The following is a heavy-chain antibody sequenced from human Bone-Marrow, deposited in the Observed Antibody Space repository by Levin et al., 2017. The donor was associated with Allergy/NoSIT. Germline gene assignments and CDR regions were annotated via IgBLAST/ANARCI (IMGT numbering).Heavy chain of an antibody. V-gene: IGHV3-48*04. CDR2: ISGTSEVI. Sequence: GGSLRFSCAASEFTFSSYAMDWVRQAPGKGLEWISYISGTSEVIYYADSVKGRFTTSRDNGKNSLILEMNSLRSDDTAVYYCVREGSSYDGLTGLYHYYYMDVWGRGTTVTVS. CDR1: EFTFSSYA. CDR3: VREGSSYDGLTGLYHYYYMDV. J-gene: IGHJ6*03. D-gene: IGHD3-10*01.